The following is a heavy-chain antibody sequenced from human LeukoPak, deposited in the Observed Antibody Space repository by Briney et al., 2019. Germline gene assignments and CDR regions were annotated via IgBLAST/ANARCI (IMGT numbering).Heavy chain of an antibody. CDR1: RFTFSSYA. V-gene: IGHV3-23*01. Sequence: GGSLRLSCAASRFTFSSYAMSWVRQAPGEGLEWVSAITDSGGSTYYADSVKGRFTISRDNAKNLLYLQMDSLRVEDTAVYYCARDFFHSSESRPFDYWGQGTLVTVSS. D-gene: IGHD3-22*01. CDR2: ITDSGGST. J-gene: IGHJ4*02. CDR3: ARDFFHSSESRPFDY.